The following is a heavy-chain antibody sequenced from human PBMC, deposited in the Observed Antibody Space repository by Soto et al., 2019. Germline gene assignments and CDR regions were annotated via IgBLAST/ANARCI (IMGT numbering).Heavy chain of an antibody. V-gene: IGHV3-30-3*01. Sequence: QVQLVESGGGVVQPGRSLRPSCVASGFTCSSYVMHWVRQAPGKGLEWVALISDDESKKYYADSVKGRFTISRDNSKNTLFLQMNSLISEDTAVYYCARTAGGRVRGALDIWGQGTMVTVSS. J-gene: IGHJ3*02. D-gene: IGHD6-13*01. CDR1: GFTCSSYV. CDR2: ISDDESKK. CDR3: ARTAGGRVRGALDI.